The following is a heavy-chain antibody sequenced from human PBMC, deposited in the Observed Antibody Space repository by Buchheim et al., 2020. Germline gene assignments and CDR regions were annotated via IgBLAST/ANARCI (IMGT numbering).Heavy chain of an antibody. CDR1: GGTFSSYA. V-gene: IGHV1-69*04. CDR2: IIPILGIA. Sequence: QVQLVQSGAEVKKPGFSVKVSCKASGGTFSSYAISWVRQAPGQGLEWMGRIIPILGIANYAQKFQGRVTITADKSTSTAYMELSSLRSEDTAVYYCARDTYSLRSYYYYGMDVWGQGTT. D-gene: IGHD4-11*01. CDR3: ARDTYSLRSYYYYGMDV. J-gene: IGHJ6*02.